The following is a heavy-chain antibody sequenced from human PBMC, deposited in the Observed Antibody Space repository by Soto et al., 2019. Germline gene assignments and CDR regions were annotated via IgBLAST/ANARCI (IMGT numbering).Heavy chain of an antibody. CDR1: GGSISSYY. CDR2: IYYSGST. D-gene: IGHD3-10*01. J-gene: IGHJ6*02. Sequence: SETLSLTCTVSGGSISSYYWSWIRQPPGKGLEWIGYIYYSGSTNYNPSLKSRVTISVDTSKNQFSLKLSSVTAADTAVYYCARFGAPGERWYYYGMDVWGQGTTVTVSS. V-gene: IGHV4-59*01. CDR3: ARFGAPGERWYYYGMDV.